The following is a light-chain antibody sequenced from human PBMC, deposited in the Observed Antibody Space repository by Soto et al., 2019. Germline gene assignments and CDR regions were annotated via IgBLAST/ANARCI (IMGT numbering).Light chain of an antibody. CDR3: QQSSNWPLT. J-gene: IGKJ4*01. CDR2: AAS. V-gene: IGKV3D-20*02. CDR1: QSVSSSY. Sequence: EIVLTQSPGTLSLSPGERATLSCRASQSVSSSYLVWHQQKPGQAPRLLIYAASRRATGIPDRFIGNGSGTEFTLTISSLQSEDFAVYYCQQSSNWPLTFGGGTKVDIK.